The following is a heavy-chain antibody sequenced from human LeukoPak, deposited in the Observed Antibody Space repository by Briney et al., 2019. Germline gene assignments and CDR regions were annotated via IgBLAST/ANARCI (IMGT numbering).Heavy chain of an antibody. CDR3: AKDIRTGWYGAFDI. Sequence: GGSLRLSCAASGFTVSSNYMSWVRQAPGKGLEWVSVIYTGGSTFYADSVRGRFTISRDSSKNTLYLQMNSLRAEDTAVYYCAKDIRTGWYGAFDIWGQGTMVTVSS. J-gene: IGHJ3*02. V-gene: IGHV3-53*01. D-gene: IGHD6-19*01. CDR2: IYTGGST. CDR1: GFTVSSNY.